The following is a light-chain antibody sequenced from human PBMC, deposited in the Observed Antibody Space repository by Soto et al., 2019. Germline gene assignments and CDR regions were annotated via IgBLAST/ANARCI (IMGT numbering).Light chain of an antibody. CDR1: QSVSSSY. CDR2: AAS. V-gene: IGKV3-20*01. CDR3: QQYGSSPRT. Sequence: EIVLTQSPGTLSLSPGEIATLSFSASQSVSSSYFAWYQQKPGQAPRLLIYAASTRATGIPDRFSGSGSGTDFTLTISRLEPEDFAVYYCQQYGSSPRTFGQGTKVDIK. J-gene: IGKJ1*01.